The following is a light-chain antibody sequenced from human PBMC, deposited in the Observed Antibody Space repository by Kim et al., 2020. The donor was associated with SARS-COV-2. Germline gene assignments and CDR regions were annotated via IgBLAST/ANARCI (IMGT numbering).Light chain of an antibody. CDR1: EDISYY. CDR2: ATS. Sequence: DIQMTQSPSSLSASVGDRVTITCQANEDISYYLNWYQQKPGKAPKLLIYATSNLESGVPSRFSGSGSGTDFTLTISSLQPEDIVTYYCQQYDTVPYTFGQGTKLEIK. J-gene: IGKJ2*01. V-gene: IGKV1-33*01. CDR3: QQYDTVPYT.